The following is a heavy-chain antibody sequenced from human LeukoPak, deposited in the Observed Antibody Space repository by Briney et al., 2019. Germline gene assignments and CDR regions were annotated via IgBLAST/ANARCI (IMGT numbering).Heavy chain of an antibody. D-gene: IGHD3-10*01. CDR1: RYSIRTTYY. CDR2: IYYSGST. CDR3: ARRYYGSGSYPN. Sequence: SETLSLTCTVSRYSIRTTYYWGWIRQPPGKGLEWIGYIYYSGSTNYNPSLKSRVTISVDTSKNQFSLKLSSVTAADTAVYYCARRYYGSGSYPNWGQGTLVTVSS. J-gene: IGHJ4*02. V-gene: IGHV4-59*12.